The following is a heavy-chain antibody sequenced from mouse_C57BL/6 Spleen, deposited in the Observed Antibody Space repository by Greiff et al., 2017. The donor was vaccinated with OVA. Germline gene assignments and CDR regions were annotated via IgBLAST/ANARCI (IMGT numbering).Heavy chain of an antibody. D-gene: IGHD4-1*01. CDR1: GYTFTSYW. CDR3: ARERKLGRYFDV. CDR2: IDPSDSET. J-gene: IGHJ1*03. V-gene: IGHV1-52*01. Sequence: QQSCKASGYTFTSYWMHWVKQRPIQGLEWIGNIDPSDSETHYNQKFKDKATLTVDKSSSTAYMQLSSLTSEDSAVYYCARERKLGRYFDVWGTGTTVTVSS.